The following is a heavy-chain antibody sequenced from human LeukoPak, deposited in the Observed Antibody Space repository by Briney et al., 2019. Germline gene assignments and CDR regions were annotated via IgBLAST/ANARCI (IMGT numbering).Heavy chain of an antibody. Sequence: GGSLRPSCAASGFTFSDYYMSWIRQAPGKGLEWVSYISSSGSTIYYADSVKGRFTISRDNAKNSLYLQMNSLRAEDTAVYYCARDRYDILTGYYPFDYWGQGTLVTVSS. CDR3: ARDRYDILTGYYPFDY. D-gene: IGHD3-9*01. CDR2: ISSSGSTI. J-gene: IGHJ4*02. V-gene: IGHV3-11*01. CDR1: GFTFSDYY.